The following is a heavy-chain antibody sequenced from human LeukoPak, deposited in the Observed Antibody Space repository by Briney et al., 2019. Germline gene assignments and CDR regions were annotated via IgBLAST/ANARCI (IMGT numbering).Heavy chain of an antibody. J-gene: IGHJ5*02. D-gene: IGHD3-10*01. CDR2: INPNSGGT. CDR3: ARDTGDYSWFDP. CDR1: GYTFTGYY. V-gene: IGHV1-2*06. Sequence: ASVKVSFKASGYTFTGYYMHWVRQAPGQGLEWMGRINPNSGGTNYAQKFQGRVTMTRDTSISTAYMELSGLRSDDTAVYYCARDTGDYSWFDPWGQGTLVTVSS.